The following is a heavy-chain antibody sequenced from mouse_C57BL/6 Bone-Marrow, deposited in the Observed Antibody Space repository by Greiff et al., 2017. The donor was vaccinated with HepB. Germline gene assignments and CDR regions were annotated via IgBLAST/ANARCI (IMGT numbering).Heavy chain of an antibody. CDR2: ISNGGGST. Sequence: EVKLVESGGGLVQPGGSLKLSCAASGFTFSDYYMYWVRQTPEKRLEWVAYISNGGGSTYYPDTVKGRFTISRDNAKNTLYLQMSRLKSEVTAMYYCARHGDYYGSSHYFDYWGQGTTLTVSS. V-gene: IGHV5-12*01. CDR1: GFTFSDYY. J-gene: IGHJ2*01. CDR3: ARHGDYYGSSHYFDY. D-gene: IGHD1-1*01.